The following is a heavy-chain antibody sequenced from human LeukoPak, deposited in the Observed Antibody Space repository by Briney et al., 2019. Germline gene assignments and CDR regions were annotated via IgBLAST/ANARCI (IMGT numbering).Heavy chain of an antibody. CDR1: GFTFSSYA. CDR3: ARGQYCGGDSCDSAHYSGMEF. Sequence: PGGSLRLSCAASGFTFSSYAMHWIRQAPGQGLEWVSYISPGGDNIYYAHSMEGRFTISRDNAKNSLYLQMNSLRAEDTAVFYCARGQYCGGDSCDSAHYSGMEFWGQGTTVTVSS. J-gene: IGHJ6*02. V-gene: IGHV3-48*04. CDR2: ISPGGDNI. D-gene: IGHD2-15*01.